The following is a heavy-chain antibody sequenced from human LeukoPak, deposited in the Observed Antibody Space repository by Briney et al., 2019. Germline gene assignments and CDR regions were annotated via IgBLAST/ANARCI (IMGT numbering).Heavy chain of an antibody. J-gene: IGHJ4*02. CDR3: ARDQRASPAAADY. V-gene: IGHV3-7*01. CDR1: GFTFSSPW. Sequence: GGSLRLSCAASGFTFSSPWMTWVRQAPGKGLEWVANIKEDGSDEYYVDSVKGRFTVSRDSARNSLYLQMNSLRAEDTAVYYCARDQRASPAAADYWGQGTLVTVSS. CDR2: IKEDGSDE. D-gene: IGHD2-15*01.